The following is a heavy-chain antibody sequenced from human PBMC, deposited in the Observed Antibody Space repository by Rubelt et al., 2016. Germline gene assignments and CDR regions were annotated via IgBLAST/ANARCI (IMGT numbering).Heavy chain of an antibody. J-gene: IGHJ5*02. Sequence: QVQLQESGPGLVKPSETLSLTCTVSGGSISSYYWSWIRQPPGKGLEWIGYIYYSGSTNYNPSLKSRVTISVDTSKNQFSLKLSSVTAADTAVYYCAREPNYYGSGFTFDPWGQGTLVTVSS. D-gene: IGHD3-10*01. V-gene: IGHV4-59*01. CDR2: IYYSGST. CDR1: GGSISSYY. CDR3: AREPNYYGSGFTFDP.